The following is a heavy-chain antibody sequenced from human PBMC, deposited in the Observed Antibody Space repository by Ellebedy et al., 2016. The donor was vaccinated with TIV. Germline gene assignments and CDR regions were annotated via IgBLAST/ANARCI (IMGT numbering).Heavy chain of an antibody. CDR3: ARHCSGGSCSHHAFDI. CDR2: IYSGGRT. J-gene: IGHJ3*02. CDR1: GFTFSDFA. Sequence: PGGSLRLSCEVSGFTFSDFAMSWVRQAPGKGLEWVSVIYSGGRTYYADSVKGRFTMSRDNSKNTLYLQMTSLRAEETAVYYCARHCSGGSCSHHAFDIWGQGTMVTVSS. D-gene: IGHD2-15*01. V-gene: IGHV3-66*04.